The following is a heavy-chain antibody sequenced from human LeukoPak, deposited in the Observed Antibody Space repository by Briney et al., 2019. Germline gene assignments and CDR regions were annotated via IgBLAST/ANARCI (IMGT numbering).Heavy chain of an antibody. V-gene: IGHV1-2*02. CDR2: INPNSGGT. Sequence: ASVKVSCKASGYTFTGYYMHWVRQAPGQGLEWMGWINPNSGGTNYAQKFQGRVTMTRDTSISTAYMELSRLRSDDTAVYYCASREDYDSSHAFDIWGQGTMVTVSS. CDR1: GYTFTGYY. J-gene: IGHJ3*02. CDR3: ASREDYDSSHAFDI. D-gene: IGHD3-22*01.